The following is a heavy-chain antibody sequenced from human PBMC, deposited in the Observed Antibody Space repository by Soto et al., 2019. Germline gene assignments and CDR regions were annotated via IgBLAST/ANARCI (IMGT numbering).Heavy chain of an antibody. V-gene: IGHV3-53*01. D-gene: IGHD3-10*01. CDR3: APHPGGGGY. Sequence: EVQLVESGGGLIQPGGSLRLSCAVSGFTVSNNYMSWVRQAPGKGLEGVSVIYSGGYTAYGDSVKGRFTISRDNSKNIIFLKMNTRGAADSAVYYGAPHPGGGGYWGQGTLVTVSS. CDR1: GFTVSNNY. J-gene: IGHJ4*02. CDR2: IYSGGYT.